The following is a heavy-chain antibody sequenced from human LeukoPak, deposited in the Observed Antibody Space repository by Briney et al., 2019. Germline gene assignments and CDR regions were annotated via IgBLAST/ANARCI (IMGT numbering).Heavy chain of an antibody. V-gene: IGHV3-23*01. D-gene: IGHD3-22*01. CDR1: GFTLSTNA. J-gene: IGHJ3*02. CDR3: AKVLVYDRSGDDAFDI. CDR2: ISGSGGRT. Sequence: GGSLRLSCLTSGFTLSTNAMSWVRQAPGKGLEWVSAISGSGGRTYYADSVKGRFTISRDNSKNTLYLQMNRLRAEDTAVYYCAKVLVYDRSGDDAFDIWGQGTMVTVSS.